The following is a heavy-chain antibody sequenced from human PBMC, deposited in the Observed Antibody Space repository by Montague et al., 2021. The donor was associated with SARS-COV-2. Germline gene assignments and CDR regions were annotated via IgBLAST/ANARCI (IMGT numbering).Heavy chain of an antibody. CDR3: ARVPKHWDSRNCFSFFGH. V-gene: IGHV4-39*07. CDR1: GGSISSDYY. J-gene: IGHJ4*02. D-gene: IGHD3-22*01. CDR2: KTYSGTT. Sequence: SETLSLTCTVAGGSISSDYYWAWIRQPPGKGLEWMGSKTYSGTTYHNPPPKSRAAISVITSQNEYSLELSSVTAADTAVYYCARVPKHWDSRNCFSFFGHWGQGTLVSVSS.